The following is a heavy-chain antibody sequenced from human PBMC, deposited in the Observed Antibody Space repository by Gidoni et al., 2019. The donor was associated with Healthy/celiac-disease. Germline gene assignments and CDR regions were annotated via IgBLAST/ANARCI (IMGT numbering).Heavy chain of an antibody. CDR3: TTDRGILFDYYYGMDV. V-gene: IGHV3-15*01. D-gene: IGHD2-15*01. J-gene: IGHJ6*02. CDR1: AFTFSNAW. Sequence: VQLVESGGGLVKPGGSLSLSCAASAFTFSNAWMSWVRQAPGKGLEWVGRIKSKTDGGTTDYAAPVKGRFTISRYDSKNTLYLQMNSLKTEDTAVYYCTTDRGILFDYYYGMDVWGQGTTVTVSS. CDR2: IKSKTDGGTT.